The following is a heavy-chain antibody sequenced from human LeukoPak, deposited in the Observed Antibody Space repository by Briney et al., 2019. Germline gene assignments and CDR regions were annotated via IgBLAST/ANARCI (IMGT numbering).Heavy chain of an antibody. CDR2: ISSTYTI. CDR3: ARGLVLGASDI. D-gene: IGHD1-26*01. V-gene: IGHV3-48*01. J-gene: IGHJ3*02. CDR1: GFTFSSYS. Sequence: GGSLRLSCAASGFTFSSYSMNWVRQAPGKGLEWISYISSTYTIDYTDSVKGRFTISRDKAKNSLYLQMNSLRADDTAVYYCARGLVLGASDIWGQGTMVTVSS.